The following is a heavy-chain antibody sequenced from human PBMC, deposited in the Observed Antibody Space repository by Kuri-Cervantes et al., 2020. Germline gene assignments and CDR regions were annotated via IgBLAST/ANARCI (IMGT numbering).Heavy chain of an antibody. V-gene: IGHV4-61*01. CDR1: GASVSSGCYY. Sequence: SETLSLTCTVSGASVSSGCYYWSWIRQPSGKGLEWIGYVYHSRSTNYNPSLESRVTISLDTSNNQFSLRLSSVTAADTAVYYCARVHCGYSYGFDFWGQGSLVTVSS. CDR2: VYHSRST. CDR3: ARVHCGYSYGFDF. J-gene: IGHJ4*02. D-gene: IGHD3-22*01.